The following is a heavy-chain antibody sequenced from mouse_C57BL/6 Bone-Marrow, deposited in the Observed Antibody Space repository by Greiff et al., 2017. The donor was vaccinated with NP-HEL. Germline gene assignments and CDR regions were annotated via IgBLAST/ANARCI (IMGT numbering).Heavy chain of an antibody. V-gene: IGHV1-81*01. D-gene: IGHD1-1*01. J-gene: IGHJ4*01. CDR2: IYPRSGNT. Sequence: QVQLKESGAELARPGASVKLSCKASGYTFTSYGISWVKQRTGQGLEWIGEIYPRSGNTYYNAKFKGKATLTADKSSSTAYMELRSLTSEDSAVYFCARPTVVYYYAMDYWGQGTSVTVSS. CDR1: GYTFTSYG. CDR3: ARPTVVYYYAMDY.